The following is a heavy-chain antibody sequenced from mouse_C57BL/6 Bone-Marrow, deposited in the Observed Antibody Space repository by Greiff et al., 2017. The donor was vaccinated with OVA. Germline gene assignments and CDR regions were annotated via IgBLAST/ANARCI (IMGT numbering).Heavy chain of an antibody. V-gene: IGHV1-81*01. D-gene: IGHD1-1*01. CDR3: ARRSSDY. J-gene: IGHJ2*01. CDR2: MYPRIGNT. Sequence: QVQLQQSGAELARPGASVKLSCKASGYTFTSYGISCVTPRPLHFREWTAEMYPRIGNTYYNEKFKGKATLTADKSSSTAYMELRSLTSEDSAVYFCARRSSDYWGQGTTLTVSS. CDR1: GYTFTSYG.